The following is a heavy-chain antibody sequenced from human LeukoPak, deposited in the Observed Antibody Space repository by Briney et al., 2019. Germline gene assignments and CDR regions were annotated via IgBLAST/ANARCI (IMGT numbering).Heavy chain of an antibody. CDR1: GYTFTNHW. J-gene: IGHJ5*02. CDR3: ARVRNWFDP. V-gene: IGHV1-69*01. CDR2: IIPIFGTA. Sequence: PGESLRISCKASGYTFTNHWISWVRQAPGQGLEWMGGIIPIFGTAKYAQKFQGRVTITADESTSTAYMELSSLRSEDTAVYYCARVRNWFDPWGQGTLVTVSS.